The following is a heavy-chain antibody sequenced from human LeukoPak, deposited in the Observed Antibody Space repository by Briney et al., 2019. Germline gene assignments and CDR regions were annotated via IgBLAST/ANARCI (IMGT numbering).Heavy chain of an antibody. Sequence: SETLSLTCPVSGGSISGYHWSWIRQPPGKGLEWIGYIYYSGNTNYNPSLKGRVAISVDTSKKQFSLKLSSVTAADTAVYYCARDGPFLGSGYYNYWGQGTLVTVSS. V-gene: IGHV4-59*01. D-gene: IGHD3-22*01. CDR3: ARDGPFLGSGYYNY. CDR2: IYYSGNT. J-gene: IGHJ4*02. CDR1: GGSISGYH.